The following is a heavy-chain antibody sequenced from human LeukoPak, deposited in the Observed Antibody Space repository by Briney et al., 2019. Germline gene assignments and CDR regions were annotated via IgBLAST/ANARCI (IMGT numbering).Heavy chain of an antibody. CDR3: AGTKEIIWFGELLSYAFDI. V-gene: IGHV3-7*01. CDR2: IQPNGSET. CDR1: GFTFSIYA. Sequence: GGSLRLSCAASGFTFSIYAMHWVRHAPGKGLKWVANIQPNGSETYYVDSVKGRFTIYRDNAKNSLYLQMNSLRAEDTAVYYCAGTKEIIWFGELLSYAFDIWGQGTMVTVSS. D-gene: IGHD3-10*01. J-gene: IGHJ3*02.